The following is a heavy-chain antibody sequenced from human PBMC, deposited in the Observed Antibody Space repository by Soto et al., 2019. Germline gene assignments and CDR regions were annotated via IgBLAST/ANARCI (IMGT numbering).Heavy chain of an antibody. J-gene: IGHJ4*02. CDR2: LSGGGGRT. CDR3: AKDVRMAFDFWTAYPPSYGF. V-gene: IGHV3-23*01. Sequence: EVQVLESGGGLVQPGGSLRLSCAASGLTFSSYAMDWVRQAPGKGLEWVSGLSGGGGRTYYADSVKGRFTISRDNAKNTLYLDMNSLRAEEAAIYYCAKDVRMAFDFWTAYPPSYGFWGQGTLVTVSS. D-gene: IGHD3-3*01. CDR1: GLTFSSYA.